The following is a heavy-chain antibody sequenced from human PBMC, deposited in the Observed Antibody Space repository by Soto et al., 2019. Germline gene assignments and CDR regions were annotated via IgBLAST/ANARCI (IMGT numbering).Heavy chain of an antibody. CDR2: INHSGSS. J-gene: IGHJ4*02. CDR3: GRRPKAIVVPNF. V-gene: IGHV4-34*01. CDR1: GGSFSDYY. D-gene: IGHD2-15*01. Sequence: QVQLQQWGAGLLKPSETLSLTCAVYGGSFSDYYWSWIRQPPGKGLEWIGEINHSGSSNYNPSLERRVTMSVDTSKNQFSLNLTSVTAADTAVYYCGRRPKAIVVPNFWGQGTLVTVSS.